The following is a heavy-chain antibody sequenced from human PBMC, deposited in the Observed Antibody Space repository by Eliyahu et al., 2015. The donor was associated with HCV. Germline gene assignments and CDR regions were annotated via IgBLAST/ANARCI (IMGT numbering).Heavy chain of an antibody. CDR3: AREMGAMAELKSFDI. V-gene: IGHV3-21*01. CDR1: GFXFXSYS. J-gene: IGHJ3*02. Sequence: EVQLVESGGGLVKPGGSLRLSCAASGFXFXSYSMNWVRXAPGKGLEWVSSISSSSSYIYYADSVKGRFTISRDNAKNSLYLQMNSLRAEDTAVYYCAREMGAMAELKSFDIWGQGTMVTVSS. CDR2: ISSSSSYI. D-gene: IGHD1-7*01.